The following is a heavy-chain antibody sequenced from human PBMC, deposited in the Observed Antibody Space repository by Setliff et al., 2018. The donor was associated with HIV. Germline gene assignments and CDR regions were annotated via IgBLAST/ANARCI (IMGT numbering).Heavy chain of an antibody. V-gene: IGHV3-48*03. D-gene: IGHD3-10*01. Sequence: LRLSCAASGFTFSNYDMHWVRQAPGKGLEWVASITSSGSVTYYRDSVRGWFTISRDNARNFLFLQMSSLRVEDTAIYYCATPRNYYGGGSLDHWGQGTLVTVSS. CDR1: GFTFSNYD. J-gene: IGHJ4*02. CDR3: ATPRNYYGGGSLDH. CDR2: ITSSGSVT.